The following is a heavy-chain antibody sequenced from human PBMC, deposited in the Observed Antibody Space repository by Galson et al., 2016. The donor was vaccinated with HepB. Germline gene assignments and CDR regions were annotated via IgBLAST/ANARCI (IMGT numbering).Heavy chain of an antibody. J-gene: IGHJ4*02. Sequence: SLRLSCAASGFTFNNFGLHWVRQAPGKGLEWVSAISGSGDITYYADSVKGRFTISRDNSKNTVYLQMNSLRAEDTAVYYCAKDRWELLRGFDYWGQGTLVTVSP. CDR3: AKDRWELLRGFDY. CDR1: GFTFNNFG. V-gene: IGHV3-23*01. D-gene: IGHD1-26*01. CDR2: ISGSGDIT.